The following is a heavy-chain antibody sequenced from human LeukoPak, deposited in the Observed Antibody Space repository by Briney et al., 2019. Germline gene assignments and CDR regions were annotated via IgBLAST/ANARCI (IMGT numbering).Heavy chain of an antibody. V-gene: IGHV3-23*01. Sequence: GGSLRLSCAASGFTFGSYAMSWVRQAPGKGLDWVSAISGSGGSTYYADSVKGRFTISRDNSKNTLYLQMNSLRAEDTAVYYCANPLGELFFWGQGALVTVSS. D-gene: IGHD3-10*01. CDR3: ANPLGELFF. CDR2: ISGSGGST. J-gene: IGHJ4*02. CDR1: GFTFGSYA.